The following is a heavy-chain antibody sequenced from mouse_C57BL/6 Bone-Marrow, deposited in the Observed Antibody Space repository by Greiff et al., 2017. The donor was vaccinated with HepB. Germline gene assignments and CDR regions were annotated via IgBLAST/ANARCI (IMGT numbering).Heavy chain of an antibody. CDR3: ARLFIPFAY. J-gene: IGHJ3*01. D-gene: IGHD1-1*01. Sequence: VQLVESGPGLVQPSQSLSITCTASGFSLTSYGVHWVRQSPGKGLEWLGVIWSGGSTDYNAAFISRLSISKDNSKSQVFFKMNSLQADDTAIYYCARLFIPFAYWGQGTLVTVSA. V-gene: IGHV2-2*01. CDR1: GFSLTSYG. CDR2: IWSGGST.